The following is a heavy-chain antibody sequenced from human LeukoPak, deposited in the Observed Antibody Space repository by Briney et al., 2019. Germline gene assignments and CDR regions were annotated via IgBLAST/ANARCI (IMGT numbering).Heavy chain of an antibody. Sequence: PGGSLRLSCAASGFTFSSYAMHWVRQAPGKGQEWVAVISYDGSNKYYADSVKGRFTISRDNSKNTLYLQMNSLRAEDTAVYYCARDRIVVVVAASYYLDYWAREPWSPSPQ. J-gene: IGHJ4*02. CDR2: ISYDGSNK. CDR3: ARDRIVVVVAASYYLDY. D-gene: IGHD2-15*01. V-gene: IGHV3-30*04. CDR1: GFTFSSYA.